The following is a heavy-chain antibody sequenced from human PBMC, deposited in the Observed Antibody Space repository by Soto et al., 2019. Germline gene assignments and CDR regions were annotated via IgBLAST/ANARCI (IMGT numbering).Heavy chain of an antibody. J-gene: IGHJ6*02. D-gene: IGHD3-16*02. CDR1: GFTFSSYW. V-gene: IGHV3-74*01. CDR2: INSDGSST. Sequence: EVQLVESGGGLVQPGGSLRLSCAASGFTFSSYWMHWVRQAPGKGLVWVSRINSDGSSTSYADSVKGRFTISRDNAKNTLYLQMNSLSAENPAVYYWARVRSEYYDYVLGSYRPTDHYYYYGMDVWGQGTTVTVPS. CDR3: ARVRSEYYDYVLGSYRPTDHYYYYGMDV.